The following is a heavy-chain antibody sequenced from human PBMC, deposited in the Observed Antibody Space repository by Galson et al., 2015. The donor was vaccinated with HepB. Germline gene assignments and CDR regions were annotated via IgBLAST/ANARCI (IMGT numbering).Heavy chain of an antibody. V-gene: IGHV3-48*02. J-gene: IGHJ6*03. Sequence: SLRLSCAASGLTFSNYDMNWVRQAPGKGLEWLSYISTSSTTIYYADSVKGRFTVSRDDAENSLYLQMDSLRDEDTAVYYCAKRTHRYYYYHMDVWGKGTTVTVSS. CDR3: AKRTHRYYYYHMDV. CDR2: ISTSSTTI. CDR1: GLTFSNYD. D-gene: IGHD3-16*02.